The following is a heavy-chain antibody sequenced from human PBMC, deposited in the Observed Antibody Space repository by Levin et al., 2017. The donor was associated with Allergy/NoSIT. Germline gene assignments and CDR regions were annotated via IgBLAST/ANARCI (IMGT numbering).Heavy chain of an antibody. V-gene: IGHV2-5*01. J-gene: IGHJ1*01. CDR1: GFSLSTSGVG. CDR3: AHSNLHTLSPSTH. CDR2: CYFFSSP. Sequence: SGPTLVKPTQTLTLTCTFSGFSLSTSGVGVGWIRQPPGKALEWLALCYFFSSPRSSPSLKSRLTITKDTSKNQVVLTMPNMDPVDTATYYCAHSNLHTLSPSTHWGQRTLVTVSS. D-gene: IGHD5/OR15-5a*01.